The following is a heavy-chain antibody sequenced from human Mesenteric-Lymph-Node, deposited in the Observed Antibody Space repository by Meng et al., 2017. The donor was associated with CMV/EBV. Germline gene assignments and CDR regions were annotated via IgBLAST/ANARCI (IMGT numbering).Heavy chain of an antibody. D-gene: IGHD3-10*01. CDR3: ARFTMVRGSSWLDP. CDR2: IYYSGST. Sequence: SETLSLTCTVSGGSVSSGSYYWSWIRQPPGKGLEWIGYIYYSGSTNYNPSLKSRVTISVDTSKNQFSLKLSSVTAADTAVYYCARFTMVRGSSWLDPWGQGTLVTVSS. CDR1: GGSVSSGSYY. V-gene: IGHV4-61*01. J-gene: IGHJ5*02.